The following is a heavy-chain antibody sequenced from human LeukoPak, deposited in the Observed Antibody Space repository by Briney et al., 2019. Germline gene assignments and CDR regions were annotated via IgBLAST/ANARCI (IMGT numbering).Heavy chain of an antibody. V-gene: IGHV4-31*03. Sequence: SETLSLTCTVSGGSISSGGYYWSWIRQHPGKGMEWIGYIYYSGSTYYNPSLKSRVTISVDTSKNQFSLKLSSVTAADTAVYYCASSGYDLGHDYWGQGTLVTVSS. D-gene: IGHD5-12*01. CDR3: ASSGYDLGHDY. J-gene: IGHJ4*02. CDR1: GGSISSGGYY. CDR2: IYYSGST.